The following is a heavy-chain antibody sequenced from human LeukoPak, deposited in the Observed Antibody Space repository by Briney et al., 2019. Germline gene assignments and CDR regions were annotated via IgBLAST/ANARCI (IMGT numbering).Heavy chain of an antibody. CDR2: IIPIFGIA. Sequence: GASVKVSCKASGGTFSSYAISWVRQAPGQGLEWMGRIIPIFGIANYAQKLQGRVTITADKSTSTAYMELSSLRSEDTAVYYCARLGREGWLEQFDYWGQGTLVTVSS. D-gene: IGHD1/OR15-1a*01. CDR3: ARLGREGWLEQFDY. J-gene: IGHJ4*02. CDR1: GGTFSSYA. V-gene: IGHV1-69*04.